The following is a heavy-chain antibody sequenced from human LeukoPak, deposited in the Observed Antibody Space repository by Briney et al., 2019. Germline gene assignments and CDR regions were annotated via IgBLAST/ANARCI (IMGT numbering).Heavy chain of an antibody. D-gene: IGHD3-22*01. V-gene: IGHV4-39*01. CDR1: VGSITSSSYY. CDR2: IYYSGST. CDR3: ARFLSGATMKAFDI. Sequence: SESLSLTCTVSVGSITSSSYYWGWIRQPPGKGLEWIGSIYYSGSTYYNPSLKSRVTISVDTSKNQFSLKLSSVTAADTAVYYCARFLSGATMKAFDIWGQGTMVTVSS. J-gene: IGHJ3*02.